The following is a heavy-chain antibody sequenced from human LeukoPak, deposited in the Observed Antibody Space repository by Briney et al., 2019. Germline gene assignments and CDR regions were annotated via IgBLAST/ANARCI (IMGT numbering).Heavy chain of an antibody. CDR1: GFTFSSYG. CDR2: ISGSGGST. J-gene: IGHJ4*02. Sequence: PGGSLRLSCAASGFTFSSYGMSWVRQAPGKGLEWVSAISGSGGSTYYADSVKGRFTISRDNAKNSLYLQMNSLRAEDTAVYYCARGIGTGRQPFDYWGQGTLVTVSS. CDR3: ARGIGTGRQPFDY. D-gene: IGHD1-1*01. V-gene: IGHV3-23*01.